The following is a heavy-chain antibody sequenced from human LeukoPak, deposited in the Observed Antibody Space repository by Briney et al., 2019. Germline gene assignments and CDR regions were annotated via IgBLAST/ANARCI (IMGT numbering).Heavy chain of an antibody. Sequence: GGSLRLSCAASGFTFSSYAMSWVRQAPGKGLEWVSAISGSGGSTYYADSVKGRFTISRDNSKNTLYLQMNSLRAEDTAVYYCAKDLRLYYYGSGSYPRDYWGQGTLVTVSS. J-gene: IGHJ4*02. D-gene: IGHD3-10*01. CDR1: GFTFSSYA. CDR2: ISGSGGST. CDR3: AKDLRLYYYGSGSYPRDY. V-gene: IGHV3-23*01.